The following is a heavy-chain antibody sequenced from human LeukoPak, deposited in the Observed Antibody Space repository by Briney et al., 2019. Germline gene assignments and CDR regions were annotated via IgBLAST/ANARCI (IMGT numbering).Heavy chain of an antibody. Sequence: ASVKVSCKASGYTFTSYYMHWLRQAPGQGLEWMGIISPSGGGTTYAQKFQGRVTMTNDMSTSTVYMELSSLRSEDTAVYYCARGSRWFGELPRMDVWGKGTTVTVSS. V-gene: IGHV1-46*01. D-gene: IGHD3-10*01. CDR1: GYTFTSYY. CDR2: ISPSGGGT. CDR3: ARGSRWFGELPRMDV. J-gene: IGHJ6*03.